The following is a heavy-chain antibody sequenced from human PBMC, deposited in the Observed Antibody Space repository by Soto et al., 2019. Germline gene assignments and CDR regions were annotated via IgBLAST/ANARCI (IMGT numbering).Heavy chain of an antibody. CDR1: GFTFSDHY. Sequence: GGSLRLSCAASGFTFSDHYMSWIRQAPGKGLEWIGYSSNSGSFTRYADSVKGRFSISRDNAKNSLYLQINSLRGDDTAIYYCVRSGDDYNLLDYWGQGTPVTVSS. CDR3: VRSGDDYNLLDY. CDR2: SSNSGSFT. D-gene: IGHD4-4*01. V-gene: IGHV3-11*06. J-gene: IGHJ4*02.